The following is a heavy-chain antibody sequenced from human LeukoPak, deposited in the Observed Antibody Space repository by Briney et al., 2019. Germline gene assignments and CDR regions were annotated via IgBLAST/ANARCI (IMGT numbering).Heavy chain of an antibody. CDR1: GFTFSSSF. V-gene: IGHV3-74*01. CDR3: ARPFYFDSIDI. CDR2: INPGNIT. J-gene: IGHJ4*02. D-gene: IGHD3-22*01. Sequence: GGSLRLSCVASGFTFSSSFMDWVRQVPGRGLAWVSRINPGNITTYADSVKGRFTISRDNAKNTLYLQMNSLRAEDTAVYYCARPFYFDSIDIWGQGTLVTVSS.